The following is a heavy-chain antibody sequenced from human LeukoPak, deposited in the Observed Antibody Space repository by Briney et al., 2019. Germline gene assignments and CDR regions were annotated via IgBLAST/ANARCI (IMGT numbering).Heavy chain of an antibody. CDR3: ARDRIAARRHYYYYMDV. CDR2: IYTSGST. CDR1: GGSISSGSYY. Sequence: PSETLSLTCTVSGGSISSGSYYWSWIRQPAGKGLEWIGRIYTSGSTNYNPSLKSRVTISVDTSKNQFSLKLSSVTAADTAVYYCARDRIAARRHYYYYMDVWGKGTTVTVSS. D-gene: IGHD6-6*01. J-gene: IGHJ6*03. V-gene: IGHV4-61*02.